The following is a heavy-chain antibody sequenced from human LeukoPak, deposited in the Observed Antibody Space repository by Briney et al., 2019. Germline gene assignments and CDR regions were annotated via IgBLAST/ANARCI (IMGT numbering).Heavy chain of an antibody. D-gene: IGHD6-13*01. V-gene: IGHV1-2*06. J-gene: IGHJ4*02. Sequence: ASVKASCKASGYTFTGYHIHWVRQAPGQGLDWMGRINPYSGDTNFAQKFQGRVTMPSATSITTAYMDLSSLTPDDPAVYFCARDQGSLTRSWYTGYWGQGTQVTVSS. CDR3: ARDQGSLTRSWYTGY. CDR1: GYTFTGYH. CDR2: INPYSGDT.